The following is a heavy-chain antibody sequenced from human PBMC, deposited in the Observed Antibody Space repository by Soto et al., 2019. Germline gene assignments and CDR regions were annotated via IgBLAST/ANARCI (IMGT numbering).Heavy chain of an antibody. CDR3: ARFRGSYGMDV. J-gene: IGHJ6*02. CDR1: GGTFSSYT. V-gene: IGHV1-69*02. Sequence: QVQLVQSGAEVKKPGSSVKVSFKASGGTFSSYTISWVRQAPGQGLEWMGRISPILGIANYAQKFQGRVTITADKSTSTSYMELSSLRSEDTAVYYCARFRGSYGMDVWGQGTTVTVS. D-gene: IGHD3-10*01. CDR2: ISPILGIA.